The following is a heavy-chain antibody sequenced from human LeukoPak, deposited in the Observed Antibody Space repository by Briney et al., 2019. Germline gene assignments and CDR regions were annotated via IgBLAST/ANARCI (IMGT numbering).Heavy chain of an antibody. D-gene: IGHD3-16*01. J-gene: IGHJ3*02. V-gene: IGHV3-13*04. CDR1: GFTFRNYD. CDR2: IGTAGET. Sequence: GGSLRLSCAASGFTFRNYDMHWVRQATGKGLEWVSAIGTAGETHYAGSVKGRFTISRENAKSSLYLQMNSRRAGDTAVYYCARDYSGENVFDIWGQGTPVTVSS. CDR3: ARDYSGENVFDI.